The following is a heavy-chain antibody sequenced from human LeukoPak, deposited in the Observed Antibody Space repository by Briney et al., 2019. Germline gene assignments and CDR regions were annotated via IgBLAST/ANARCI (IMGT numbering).Heavy chain of an antibody. Sequence: SETLSLTCTVSGVSISSGGYFWSWIRQHPGKGVEWIGYNYSRGTPHYHPPLKSRVTISVDTSKNQFSLKLSSVTAADTAVYYCARAYYDILTGYSRPFDYWGQGTLVTVSS. J-gene: IGHJ4*02. CDR3: ARAYYDILTGYSRPFDY. CDR1: GVSISSGGYF. D-gene: IGHD3-9*01. V-gene: IGHV4-31*03. CDR2: NYSRGTP.